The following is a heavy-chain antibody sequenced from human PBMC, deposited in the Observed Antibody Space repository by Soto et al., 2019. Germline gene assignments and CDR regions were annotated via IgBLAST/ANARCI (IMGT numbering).Heavy chain of an antibody. CDR1: GYSFTSYW. CDR3: ARHVAGGYSGYDSDY. Sequence: ESLTISCKGSGYSFTSYWISLVRQMPGKGLEWMGRIDPSDSYTNYSPSFQGHVTISADKSISTAYLQWSSLKASDTAMYYCARHVAGGYSGYDSDYWGQGTLVTVSS. D-gene: IGHD5-12*01. V-gene: IGHV5-10-1*01. J-gene: IGHJ4*02. CDR2: IDPSDSYT.